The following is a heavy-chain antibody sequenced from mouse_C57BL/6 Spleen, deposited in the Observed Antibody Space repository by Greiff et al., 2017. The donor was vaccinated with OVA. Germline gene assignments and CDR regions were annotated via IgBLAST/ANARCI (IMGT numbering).Heavy chain of an antibody. D-gene: IGHD2-3*01. CDR2: IYPSDSET. Sequence: VQLQQPGAELVRPGSSVKLSCKASGYTFTSYWMDWVKQRPGQGLEWIGNIYPSDSETHYNQKFKDKATLTVDKSSSTAYMQLSSLTADGSAFYSCARRMGPEVWGTGTTVTVSS. J-gene: IGHJ1*03. V-gene: IGHV1-61*01. CDR3: ARRMGPEV. CDR1: GYTFTSYW.